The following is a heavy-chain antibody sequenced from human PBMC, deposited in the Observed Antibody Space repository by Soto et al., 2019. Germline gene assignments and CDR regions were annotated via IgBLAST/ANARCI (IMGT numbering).Heavy chain of an antibody. CDR1: GYSFPSYW. D-gene: IGHD1-26*01. CDR2: IYPAYSDA. Sequence: PXASLKISCKGCGYSFPSYWIGWVRQMPGKGLEWMAIIYPAYSDARYSPSFQGQVTISADKSITTAYLQWSSLTASDTAMYYCARVFKGGSYWQYFDYWGQGTLVTASS. J-gene: IGHJ4*02. V-gene: IGHV5-51*01. CDR3: ARVFKGGSYWQYFDY.